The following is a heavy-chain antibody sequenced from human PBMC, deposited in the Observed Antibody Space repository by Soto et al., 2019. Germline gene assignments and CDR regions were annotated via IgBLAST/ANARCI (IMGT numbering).Heavy chain of an antibody. CDR3: AADDMTTFI. Sequence: HMHLVQSGPEVKKPGTSVKVSCKASGFTFPSSAVQWVRQARGQRLEWIGWIVVGSGNTNSAQKFQERVTFTRDMSTSTVSMELSSLKSEDTAVYYCAADDMTTFIWGQGTLVTVSS. J-gene: IGHJ4*02. CDR1: GFTFPSSA. CDR2: IVVGSGNT. V-gene: IGHV1-58*01. D-gene: IGHD1-1*01.